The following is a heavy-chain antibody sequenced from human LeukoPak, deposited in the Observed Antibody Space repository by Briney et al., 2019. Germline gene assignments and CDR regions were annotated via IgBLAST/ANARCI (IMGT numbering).Heavy chain of an antibody. CDR1: GGTISRYY. V-gene: IGHV4-59*01. Sequence: PSETLSLTCTVSGGTISRYYWSWIRQPPGKGLEYIGYIYYSGSNNYNPSLKSRVTISVDTSKNHFSLKLNPVCAADTAVYYCARLGFSDGSDNWLSDNWGQGTLVTVSS. D-gene: IGHD3-10*01. CDR3: ARLGFSDGSDNWLSDN. CDR2: IYYSGSN. J-gene: IGHJ4*02.